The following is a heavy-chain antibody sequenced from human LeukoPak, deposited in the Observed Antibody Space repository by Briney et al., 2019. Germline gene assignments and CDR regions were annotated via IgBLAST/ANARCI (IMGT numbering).Heavy chain of an antibody. J-gene: IGHJ4*02. D-gene: IGHD6-19*01. V-gene: IGHV4-61*02. Sequence: SQTLSLTCTVSGGSISSGSYYWSWIRQPAGKGLEWIGRIYTSGSTNYNPSLKSRVTISVDTSKNQFSLKLSSVTAADTAVYYCASLSGWYTGRGYWGQGTLVTVSS. CDR3: ASLSGWYTGRGY. CDR2: IYTSGST. CDR1: GGSISSGSYY.